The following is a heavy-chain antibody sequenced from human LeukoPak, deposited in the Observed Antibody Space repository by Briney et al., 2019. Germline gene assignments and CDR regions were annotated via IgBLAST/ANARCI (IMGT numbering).Heavy chain of an antibody. Sequence: SGGSLRLSCAASGFTFSSYAMHWVRQAPGKGLEYVSAISSNGGSAYYANSVKGRFTISRDNSKNTLFLQMGSLRAEDMAVYYCARGGSIAARPIDYWGQGTLVTVSS. CDR2: ISSNGGSA. V-gene: IGHV3-64*01. D-gene: IGHD6-6*01. J-gene: IGHJ4*02. CDR3: ARGGSIAARPIDY. CDR1: GFTFSSYA.